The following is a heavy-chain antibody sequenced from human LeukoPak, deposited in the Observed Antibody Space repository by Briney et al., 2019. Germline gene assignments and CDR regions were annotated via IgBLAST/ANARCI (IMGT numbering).Heavy chain of an antibody. Sequence: ASVKVSCKASGYTFTGYYMHWVRQAPGQGLEWMGWINPNSGGTNYAQKFQGRVTMTRDTSISTAYMELRSLRSDDTAVYYCARQTSPSGRYFDWLFYFDYWGQGTLVTVSS. CDR1: GYTFTGYY. V-gene: IGHV1-2*02. J-gene: IGHJ4*02. D-gene: IGHD3-9*01. CDR3: ARQTSPSGRYFDWLFYFDY. CDR2: INPNSGGT.